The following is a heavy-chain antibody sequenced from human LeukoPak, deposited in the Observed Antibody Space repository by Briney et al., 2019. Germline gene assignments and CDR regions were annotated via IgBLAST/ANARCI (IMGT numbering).Heavy chain of an antibody. Sequence: QSGGSLRLSCAASGFTFSSYWMNWVRQAPGKGLVWVSRIASDGSSTTYADSVKGRFSISRDNAKNTLYLQMNNLRAEDTAAYYCAKGSFWGQGTLVTVSS. CDR1: GFTFSSYW. V-gene: IGHV3-74*01. CDR3: AKGSF. J-gene: IGHJ4*02. CDR2: IASDGSST. D-gene: IGHD3-10*01.